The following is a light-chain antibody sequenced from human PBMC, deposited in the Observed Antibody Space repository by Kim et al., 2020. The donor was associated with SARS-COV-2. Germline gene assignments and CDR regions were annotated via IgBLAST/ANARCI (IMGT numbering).Light chain of an antibody. CDR3: HHADSWPLS. Sequence: EIVLTQSPATLSLSPGERATLSYWASQSVNTDLAWYQHKPGQTPRLLIYEVSKRATGTPARFIGSGFGTDFTLTISSLEPEDFAVYYCHHADSWPLSFGGGTKVDIK. CDR1: QSVNTD. V-gene: IGKV3-11*01. J-gene: IGKJ4*01. CDR2: EVS.